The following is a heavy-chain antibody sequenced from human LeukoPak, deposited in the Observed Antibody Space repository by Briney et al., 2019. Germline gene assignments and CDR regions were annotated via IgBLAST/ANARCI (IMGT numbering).Heavy chain of an antibody. J-gene: IGHJ4*02. Sequence: TSETLSLTCTVSGDSIISYYWSWIRQPPGKGLEWIGYIYYSGSTNYNPSLKSRVTISVDTSRNQFSLKLSSVTAADTAVYYCAPYCSGGSCYAGWGQGTLVTVSS. V-gene: IGHV4-59*08. CDR3: APYCSGGSCYAG. D-gene: IGHD2-15*01. CDR2: IYYSGST. CDR1: GDSIISYY.